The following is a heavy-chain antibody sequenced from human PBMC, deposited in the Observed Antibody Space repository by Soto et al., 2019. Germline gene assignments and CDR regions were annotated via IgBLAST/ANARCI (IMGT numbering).Heavy chain of an antibody. V-gene: IGHV3-30*03. J-gene: IGHJ1*01. D-gene: IGHD2-15*01. Sequence: QVQLVESGGGVVQPGRSLRLSCAASGFSFSYYAMHWVRQAPGKGLEWVAVIAYDASKKYYADSVKGRFTISRDNSKNTLYLQMNSLRDEATAVYYCASPYCSGGSCYLTEYFQHWGQGTLVTVSS. CDR2: IAYDASKK. CDR1: GFSFSYYA. CDR3: ASPYCSGGSCYLTEYFQH.